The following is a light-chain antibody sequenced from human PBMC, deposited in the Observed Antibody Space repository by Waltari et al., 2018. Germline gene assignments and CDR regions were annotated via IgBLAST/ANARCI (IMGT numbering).Light chain of an antibody. CDR3: QVWDSSSDHPVV. CDR1: NIGSKS. J-gene: IGLJ2*01. Sequence: SYVLTQPPSVSVAPGKTARITCGGKNIGSKSVNWYQQKPGQAPVLVIYYDSDRPSGIPERFSGSNSGNTATLTISRVEAGDEADYYCQVWDSSSDHPVVFGGGTKLTVL. CDR2: YDS. V-gene: IGLV3-21*04.